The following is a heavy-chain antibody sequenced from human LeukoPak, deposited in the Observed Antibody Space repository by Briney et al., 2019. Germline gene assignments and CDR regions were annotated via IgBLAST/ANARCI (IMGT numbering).Heavy chain of an antibody. CDR1: GFTFSSYG. V-gene: IGHV3-30*02. CDR2: IRYDGSNK. D-gene: IGHD2/OR15-2a*01. Sequence: GGSLRLSCAASGFTFSSYGMHWVRQAPGKGLEWVAFIRYDGSNKYYADSVKGRFTISRDNAKNSPYLQMNSLRAEDTAVYYCARKNYFYYYMDVWGKGTTVTISS. CDR3: ARKNYFYYYMDV. J-gene: IGHJ6*03.